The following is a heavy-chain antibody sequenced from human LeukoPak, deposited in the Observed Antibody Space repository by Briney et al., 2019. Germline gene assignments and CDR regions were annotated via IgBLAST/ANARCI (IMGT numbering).Heavy chain of an antibody. J-gene: IGHJ4*02. V-gene: IGHV3-53*01. CDR2: IYSGGST. CDR1: GFTVSSNY. CDR3: ARARIQLWSSVVTAILFDY. Sequence: GGSLRLSCAASGFTVSSNYMSWVRQAPGKGLEWVSVIYSGGSTYYADSVKGRFTISRDNSKNTLYLQMNSLRAEDTAVYYCARARIQLWSSVVTAILFDYWGQGTLVTVSS. D-gene: IGHD2-21*02.